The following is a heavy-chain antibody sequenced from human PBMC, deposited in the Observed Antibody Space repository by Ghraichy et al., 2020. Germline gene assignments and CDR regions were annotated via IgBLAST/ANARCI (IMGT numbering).Heavy chain of an antibody. V-gene: IGHV4-34*01. D-gene: IGHD1-1*01. Sequence: SETLSLTCAVYGGSFSGYYWSWIRQPPGKGLEWIGEINHSGSASYNPSLKSRVTISVDTSKNQFSLKVSSVTAADTAVYYCARQDDRGGHYYYGLDVWGQGTTVTVSS. CDR2: INHSGSA. J-gene: IGHJ6*02. CDR1: GGSFSGYY. CDR3: ARQDDRGGHYYYGLDV.